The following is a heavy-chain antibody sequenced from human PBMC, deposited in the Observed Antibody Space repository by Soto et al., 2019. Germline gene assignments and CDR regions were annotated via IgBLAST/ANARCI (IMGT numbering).Heavy chain of an antibody. V-gene: IGHV3-21*01. J-gene: IGHJ3*02. CDR3: ARDLSSRNLYYYGSYAFDI. CDR2: ISSSSSYI. D-gene: IGHD3-10*01. Sequence: GALRLSCAASGFTFSSYAMSWVRQAPGKGLEWVSSISSSSSYIYYADSVKGRFTISRDNAKNSLYLQMNSLRAEDTAVYYCARDLSSRNLYYYGSYAFDIWGQGTMVTVSS. CDR1: GFTFSSYA.